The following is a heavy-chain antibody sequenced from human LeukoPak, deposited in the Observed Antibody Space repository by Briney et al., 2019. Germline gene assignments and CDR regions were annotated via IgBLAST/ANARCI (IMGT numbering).Heavy chain of an antibody. CDR1: GFTFSNYW. CDR3: AKYGDSPLYYMDV. D-gene: IGHD2-8*01. J-gene: IGHJ6*03. Sequence: GGSLRLSCEASGFTFSNYWMHWVRQAPGKGLVWVSRINPNGITTTYADSVEGRFTVSRDNAKNSLYLQMNSLRAEDTAVYYCAKYGDSPLYYMDVWGKGTTVTVSS. V-gene: IGHV3-74*01. CDR2: INPNGITT.